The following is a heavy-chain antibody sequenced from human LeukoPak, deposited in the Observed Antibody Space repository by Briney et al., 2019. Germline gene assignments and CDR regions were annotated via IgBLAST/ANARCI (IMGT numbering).Heavy chain of an antibody. V-gene: IGHV1-69*01. Sequence: SVKVSCKASGGTVSRYPISWVRQAPGQGLEWMGGIIPIFGTANYAQKFQGRVTITADESTSTAYMELSSLRSEDTAVYYCARDRPGRYCSTVSCYSASPFDPWGQGTLVTVSS. J-gene: IGHJ5*02. CDR3: ARDRPGRYCSTVSCYSASPFDP. D-gene: IGHD2-2*02. CDR2: IIPIFGTA. CDR1: GGTVSRYP.